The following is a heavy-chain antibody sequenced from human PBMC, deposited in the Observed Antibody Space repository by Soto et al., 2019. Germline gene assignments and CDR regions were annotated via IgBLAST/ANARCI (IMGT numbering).Heavy chain of an antibody. J-gene: IGHJ5*02. CDR2: IYPGDSDT. CDR1: GYSFTSYW. Sequence: GESLKISCKGSGYSFTSYWIGWVRQMPGKGLEWMGIIYPGDSDTRYSPSFQGQVTISADKSISTAYLQWSSLKASDTAMYYCASSRPIYDHGEHNCFDPWGQGNLVTVSS. CDR3: ASSRPIYDHGEHNCFDP. V-gene: IGHV5-51*01. D-gene: IGHD4-17*01.